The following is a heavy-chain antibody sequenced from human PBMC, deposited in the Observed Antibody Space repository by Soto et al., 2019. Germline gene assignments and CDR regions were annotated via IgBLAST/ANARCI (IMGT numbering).Heavy chain of an antibody. J-gene: IGHJ5*02. CDR1: GFTFGNYG. CDR2: VSGNDANT. D-gene: IGHD2-15*01. V-gene: IGHV3-23*01. CDR3: ARRRVAGARGEWLDP. Sequence: EAQLLESGGDLVQPGGSLRLSCAASGFTFGNYGMNWVRQIPGRGLAWVASVSGNDANTYYADPVKGRFNISTDNSKNISYRPMNSLGIEATAIYYCARRRVAGARGEWLDPWGRGTLV.